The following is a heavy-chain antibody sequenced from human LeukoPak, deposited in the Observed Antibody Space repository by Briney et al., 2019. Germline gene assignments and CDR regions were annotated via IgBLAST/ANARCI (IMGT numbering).Heavy chain of an antibody. Sequence: GGSLRLSCAASGFTFSNFWMHWVRQAPGKGLVWVALIYGDGSFTRYADSVKGRFTISRDDVKNMLYLQMNSLRVEDTGLYYCSTVEHFWGQGTLVTVSS. D-gene: IGHD1/OR15-1a*01. CDR3: STVEHF. V-gene: IGHV3-74*01. J-gene: IGHJ4*02. CDR1: GFTFSNFW. CDR2: IYGDGSFT.